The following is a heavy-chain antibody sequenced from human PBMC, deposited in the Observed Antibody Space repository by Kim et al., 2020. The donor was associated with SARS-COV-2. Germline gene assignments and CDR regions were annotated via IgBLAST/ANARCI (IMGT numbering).Heavy chain of an antibody. CDR1: GFTFSSYA. CDR2: ISGSGGST. J-gene: IGHJ6*02. CDR3: AKDLGEAAAGLLYYYYYGMDV. Sequence: GGSLRLSCAASGFTFSSYAMSWVRQAPGKGLEWVSAISGSGGSTYYADSVKGRFTISRDNSKNTLYLQMNSLRAEDTAVYYCAKDLGEAAAGLLYYYYYGMDVWGQGTTVTVSS. D-gene: IGHD6-13*01. V-gene: IGHV3-23*01.